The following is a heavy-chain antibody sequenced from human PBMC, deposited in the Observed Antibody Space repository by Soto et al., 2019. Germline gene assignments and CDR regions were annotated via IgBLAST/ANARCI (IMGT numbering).Heavy chain of an antibody. Sequence: QVQLVQSGAEVKKPGASVKVSCKASGYTFTSYAMHWVRQAPGQRLEWMGWINAGNGNTKYSQKFQGRVTITRDTSASTAYMELSSLRSEDTAVYYCARVGFMTTVTTFDYWGQGTLVTVSS. CDR3: ARVGFMTTVTTFDY. CDR1: GYTFTSYA. V-gene: IGHV1-3*01. CDR2: INAGNGNT. J-gene: IGHJ4*02. D-gene: IGHD4-17*01.